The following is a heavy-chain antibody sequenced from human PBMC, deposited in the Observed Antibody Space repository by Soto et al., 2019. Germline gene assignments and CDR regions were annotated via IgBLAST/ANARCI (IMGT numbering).Heavy chain of an antibody. D-gene: IGHD3-10*01. CDR1: GYTFTGYY. V-gene: IGHV1-2*02. CDR2: INPNSGGT. CDR3: ARDQVGGSGSFAFDI. Sequence: QVQLVQSGAEVKKPGASVKVSCKASGYTFTGYYMHWVRQAPGQGLEWMGWINPNSGGTNYAQKFQGRVTMTRDTSISTAYMELSRLRSDDTAVYYCARDQVGGSGSFAFDIWGQGTMVTVSS. J-gene: IGHJ3*02.